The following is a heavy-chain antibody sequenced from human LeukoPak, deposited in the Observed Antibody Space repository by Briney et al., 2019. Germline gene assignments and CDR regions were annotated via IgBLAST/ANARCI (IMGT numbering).Heavy chain of an antibody. J-gene: IGHJ4*02. D-gene: IGHD3-3*01. Sequence: SETLSLTCTVSGASLSSSRYYWGWIRQPPGKGLEWIGSISYSGTTYYNPSLKSRVTISVDTSRNQFSLKLSSVTAPDTAVYYCARSSTIFEHFDYWAREPWSPSP. CDR3: ARSSTIFEHFDY. CDR2: ISYSGTT. CDR1: GASLSSSRYY. V-gene: IGHV4-39*01.